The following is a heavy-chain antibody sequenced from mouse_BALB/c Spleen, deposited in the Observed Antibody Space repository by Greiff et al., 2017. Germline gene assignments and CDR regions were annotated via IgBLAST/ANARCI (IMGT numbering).Heavy chain of an antibody. CDR3: AREGLYYRYDGFAY. V-gene: IGHV5-6-5*01. Sequence: EVKLMESGGGLVKPGGSLKLSCAASGFTFSSYAMSWVRQTPEKRLEWVASISSGGSTYYPDSVKGRFTISRDNARNILYLQMSSLRSEDTAMYYCAREGLYYRYDGFAYWGQGTLVTVSA. CDR2: ISSGGST. J-gene: IGHJ3*01. D-gene: IGHD2-14*01. CDR1: GFTFSSYA.